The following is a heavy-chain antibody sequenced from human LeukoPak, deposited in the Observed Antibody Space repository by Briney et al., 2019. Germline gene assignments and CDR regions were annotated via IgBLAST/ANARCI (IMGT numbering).Heavy chain of an antibody. V-gene: IGHV1-2*02. CDR3: ARDPREVYYGMDV. CDR1: GYTFTGYY. J-gene: IGHJ6*02. Sequence: ASVKVSCKASGYTFTGYYMHWVRQAPGQGLEWMGWINPNSGGTDYAQKFQGRVTMTRDTSISTAYMELSRLRSDDAAVYYCARDPREVYYGMDVWGQGTTVTVSS. CDR2: INPNSGGT.